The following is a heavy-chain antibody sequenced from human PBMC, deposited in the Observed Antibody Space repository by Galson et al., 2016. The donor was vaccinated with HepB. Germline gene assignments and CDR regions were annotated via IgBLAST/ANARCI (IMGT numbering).Heavy chain of an antibody. D-gene: IGHD2-2*01. CDR3: ARGGNYQLPPL. J-gene: IGHJ4*02. Sequence: SVKVSCKASGGTFNTFNINWVRQAPGQGLDWMGRIIPFLGATNYAQMFQGRFTLSRDNSKNTAFLQMNSLGVDDTGVYYCARGGNYQLPPLWGQGTLVTVSS. CDR1: GGTFNTFN. V-gene: IGHV1-69*08. CDR2: IIPFLGAT.